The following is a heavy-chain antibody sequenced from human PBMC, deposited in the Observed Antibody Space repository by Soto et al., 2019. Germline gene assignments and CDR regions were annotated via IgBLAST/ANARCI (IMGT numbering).Heavy chain of an antibody. V-gene: IGHV1-2*04. Sequence: ASVKVSCKASGYTFTGYYMHWVRQAPGQGLEWMGWINPNSGGTNYAQKFQGWVTMTRDTSISTAYMELSRLRSDDTAVYYCARSPALLEQAVADYYYYGMDVWGQGTTVTVSS. CDR3: ARSPALLEQAVADYYYYGMDV. CDR2: INPNSGGT. D-gene: IGHD6-19*01. CDR1: GYTFTGYY. J-gene: IGHJ6*02.